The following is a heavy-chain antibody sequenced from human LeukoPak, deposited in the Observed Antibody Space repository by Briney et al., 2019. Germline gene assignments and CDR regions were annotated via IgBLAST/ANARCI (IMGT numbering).Heavy chain of an antibody. J-gene: IGHJ5*02. Sequence: GASVKVSCKASGYTFTSYGISWVRQAPGQALEWMGWISAYYDSTKYAQKLQGRVTMTTDTSTSTAYMELRSLRSDDVAVYYCARTSYYGSGTRNWFDPWGQGTLVTVSS. CDR1: GYTFTSYG. V-gene: IGHV1-18*03. CDR3: ARTSYYGSGTRNWFDP. CDR2: ISAYYDST. D-gene: IGHD3-10*01.